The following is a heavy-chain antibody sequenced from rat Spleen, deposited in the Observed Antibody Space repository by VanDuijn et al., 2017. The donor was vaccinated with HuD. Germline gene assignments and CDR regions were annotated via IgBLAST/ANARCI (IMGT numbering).Heavy chain of an antibody. CDR3: VKDRDGGYSFDY. D-gene: IGHD1-11*01. V-gene: IGHV5-58*01. J-gene: IGHJ2*01. CDR1: GFTFSNYW. CDR2: IKTDGGNT. Sequence: EVQLVETGGGLVQPGRSLKLSCVASGFTFSNYWMYWVRLAPGKGLEWVSSIKTDGGNTYYLDSVKGRFTISRVNAENTVYLQMNSLRSEDTATYYCVKDRDGGYSFDYWGQGVMVTVSS.